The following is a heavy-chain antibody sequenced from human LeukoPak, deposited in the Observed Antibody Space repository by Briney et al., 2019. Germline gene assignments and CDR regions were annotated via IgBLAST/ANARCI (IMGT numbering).Heavy chain of an antibody. V-gene: IGHV3-21*01. CDR2: SSYI. J-gene: IGHJ3*02. D-gene: IGHD2-2*02. CDR3: ARDGYCSSTSCYMGDAFDI. Sequence: SSYIYYSDSVKGRFTISRDNAKNSLYLQMNSLRAEDTAVYYCARDGYCSSTSCYMGDAFDIWGQGTMVTVSS.